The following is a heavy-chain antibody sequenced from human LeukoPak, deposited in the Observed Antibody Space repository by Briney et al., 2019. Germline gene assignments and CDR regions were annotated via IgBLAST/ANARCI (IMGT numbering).Heavy chain of an antibody. V-gene: IGHV4-34*01. CDR3: ARWGRGAVAGKPYYYYMNV. CDR1: GGSFSGYY. CDR2: INDSGSS. Sequence: SETLSLTCTVSGGSFSGYYWSWIRQPRGKGLEWIGEINDSGSSNYNPSLKSRVTISVDTSNNHFSLKLSSVTAADTAVYYCARWGRGAVAGKPYYYYMNVWGKGTTVTVSS. J-gene: IGHJ6*03. D-gene: IGHD6-19*01.